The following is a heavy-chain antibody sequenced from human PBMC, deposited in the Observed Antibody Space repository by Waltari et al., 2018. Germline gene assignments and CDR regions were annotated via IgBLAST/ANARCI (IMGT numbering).Heavy chain of an antibody. CDR2: ISGSGDNT. CDR1: GFTFSNYA. D-gene: IGHD3-10*01. CDR3: AKHLTLVRGIGPYFDY. J-gene: IGHJ4*02. V-gene: IGHV3-23*01. Sequence: EVQLLESGGGLVQPGGSLRLSCAASGFTFSNYAMSWVRQAPGKGLEGVSAISGSGDNTFYVDSVKCRFTISRDNSKNTLYLQMNSLRAEDTAVYYCAKHLTLVRGIGPYFDYWGQGTLVTVSS.